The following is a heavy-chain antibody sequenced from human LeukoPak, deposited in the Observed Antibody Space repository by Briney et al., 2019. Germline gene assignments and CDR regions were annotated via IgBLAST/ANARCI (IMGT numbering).Heavy chain of an antibody. CDR3: AKTSRTGILVILCTWAIDY. D-gene: IGHD2/OR15-2a*01. V-gene: IGHV3-21*04. Sequence: KAGGSLRLSCAASGFTFSSYAMSWVRQAPGKGLEWVSSISSSSSYIYCGDSVKGRFTASRDNTRNSLSLQMSSLRAEDAAVYYCAKTSRTGILVILCTWAIDYWGQGNLVTVSS. J-gene: IGHJ4*02. CDR2: ISSSSSYI. CDR1: GFTFSSYA.